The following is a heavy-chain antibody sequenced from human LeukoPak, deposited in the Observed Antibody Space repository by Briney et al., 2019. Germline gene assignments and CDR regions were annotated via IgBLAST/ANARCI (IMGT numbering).Heavy chain of an antibody. D-gene: IGHD6-13*01. CDR3: ARATNDDYSSSQLDY. Sequence: PSQTLSLTCTVSGGSISSDSYYWSWIRQPAGKGLEWIGRIYSSGSTNYNPSLKGRVTISVDTSKNQLSLKLSSVTAADTAVYYCARATNDDYSSSQLDYWGQGTLVTVSS. J-gene: IGHJ4*02. V-gene: IGHV4-61*02. CDR1: GGSISSDSYY. CDR2: IYSSGST.